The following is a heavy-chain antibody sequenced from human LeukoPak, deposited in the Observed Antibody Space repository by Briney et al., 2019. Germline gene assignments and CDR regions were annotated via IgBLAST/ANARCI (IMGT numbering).Heavy chain of an antibody. D-gene: IGHD6-13*01. V-gene: IGHV4-34*01. CDR1: GGSFSGYY. CDR2: INHSGST. Sequence: NPSETLSLTCAVYGGSFSGYYWSWIRQPPGKGLEWIGEINHSGSTNYNPSLKSRVTISVDTSKNQSSLKLSSVTAADTAVYYCARGKQQLVRGRFDPWGQGTLVTVSS. J-gene: IGHJ5*02. CDR3: ARGKQQLVRGRFDP.